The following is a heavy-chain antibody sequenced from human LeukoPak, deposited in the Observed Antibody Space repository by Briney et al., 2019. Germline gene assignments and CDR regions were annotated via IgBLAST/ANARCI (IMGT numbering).Heavy chain of an antibody. Sequence: PSETLSLNCTVSGGSITSNFWNWFRQPPGNGLEWIGYVYHSGRATYNPSFKSRVTISLDRSKTQFSLKLSSVTAADTAVYYCARQIGSYLIDNWLDPWGQGTLVIVSS. CDR2: VYHSGRA. V-gene: IGHV4-59*08. J-gene: IGHJ5*02. D-gene: IGHD1-26*01. CDR3: ARQIGSYLIDNWLDP. CDR1: GGSITSNF.